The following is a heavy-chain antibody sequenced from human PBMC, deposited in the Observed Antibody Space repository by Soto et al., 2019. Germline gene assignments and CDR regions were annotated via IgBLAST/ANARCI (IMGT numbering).Heavy chain of an antibody. CDR1: GYTFTSHY. CDR2: IIPIFGTA. J-gene: IGHJ6*02. Sequence: SVKVSCKAFGYTFTSHYVHWVRQAPGQGLEWMGGIIPIFGTANYAQKFQGRVTITADESTSTAYMELSSLRSEDTAVYYCARGRDIVLVPAAMPNLYYYYGMDVWGQGTTVTVSS. V-gene: IGHV1-69*13. D-gene: IGHD2-2*01. CDR3: ARGRDIVLVPAAMPNLYYYYGMDV.